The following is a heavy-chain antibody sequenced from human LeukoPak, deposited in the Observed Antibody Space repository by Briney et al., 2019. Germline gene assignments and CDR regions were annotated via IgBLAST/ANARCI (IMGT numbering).Heavy chain of an antibody. D-gene: IGHD6-13*01. J-gene: IGHJ4*02. V-gene: IGHV3-30*18. CDR3: AKDEGIAAAGTGLDY. CDR2: ISYDGSNK. Sequence: GGSLRLSCAASGFTCSSYGMHWVRQAPGKGLEWVAVISYDGSNKYYADSVKGRFTISRDNSKNTLYLQMNSLRAEDTAVYYCAKDEGIAAAGTGLDYWGQGTLVTVSS. CDR1: GFTCSSYG.